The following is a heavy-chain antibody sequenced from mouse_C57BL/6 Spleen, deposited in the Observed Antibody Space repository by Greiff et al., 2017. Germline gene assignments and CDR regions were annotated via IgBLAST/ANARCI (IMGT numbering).Heavy chain of an antibody. Sequence: DVMLVESGGGLVKPGGSLKLSCAASGFTFSDYGMHWVRQAPEKGLEWVAYISSGSSTIYYADTVKGRFTISRDNAKNTLFLQMTSLRSEDTAMYYCARPFYYYGSSPWCFDVWGTGTTVTVSS. J-gene: IGHJ1*03. CDR1: GFTFSDYG. V-gene: IGHV5-17*01. D-gene: IGHD1-1*01. CDR3: ARPFYYYGSSPWCFDV. CDR2: ISSGSSTI.